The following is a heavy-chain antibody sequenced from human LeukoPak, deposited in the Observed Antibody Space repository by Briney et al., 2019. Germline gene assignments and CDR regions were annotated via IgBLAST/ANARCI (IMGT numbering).Heavy chain of an antibody. CDR1: GGSINSYY. J-gene: IGHJ4*02. CDR3: ARESSSWYGYFDY. Sequence: SQTLTLTFTGSGGSINSYYWNSIRQPPGRGPQWIGYIYYSGSTNYNPSLKSRVTISVDTSKNQFSLKLSSVTAADTAVYYCARESSSWYGYFDYWGQGTLVTVSS. CDR2: IYYSGST. D-gene: IGHD6-13*01. V-gene: IGHV4-59*01.